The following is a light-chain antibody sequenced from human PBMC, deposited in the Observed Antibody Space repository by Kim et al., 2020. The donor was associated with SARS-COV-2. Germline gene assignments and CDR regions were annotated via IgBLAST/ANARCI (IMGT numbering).Light chain of an antibody. J-gene: IGLJ1*01. CDR1: SSDIGNYNY. CDR2: DVI. V-gene: IGLV2-14*03. Sequence: GQSITISCTGTSSDIGNYNYVSWFQQHPGKTPRVLIYDVINRPSGVSNRFSASKSGNTASLTISGLQAEDDADYYCNSYTTSSTWVFGTGTKVTVL. CDR3: NSYTTSSTWV.